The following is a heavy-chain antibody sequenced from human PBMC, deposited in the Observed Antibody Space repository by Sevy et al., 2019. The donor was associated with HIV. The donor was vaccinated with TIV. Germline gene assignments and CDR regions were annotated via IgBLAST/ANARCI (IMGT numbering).Heavy chain of an antibody. CDR2: ISFTSNYI. D-gene: IGHD3-16*02. J-gene: IGHJ4*02. Sequence: GGSLRLSCAASGFTFCTYTMNWVRQAPGKGLEWVSSISFTSNYIYYADSVKGRFTISRVNAKNTLYLQMNSLRAEDTAVYYCAKVMITFGGVIAPSDYWGQGTLVTVSS. V-gene: IGHV3-21*04. CDR3: AKVMITFGGVIAPSDY. CDR1: GFTFCTYT.